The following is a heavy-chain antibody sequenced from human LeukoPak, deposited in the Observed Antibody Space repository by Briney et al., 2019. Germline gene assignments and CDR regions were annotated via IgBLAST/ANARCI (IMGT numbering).Heavy chain of an antibody. V-gene: IGHV3-7*03. D-gene: IGHD6-19*01. CDR2: IKQDGSEK. J-gene: IGHJ3*02. CDR1: GGSFSGYY. Sequence: ETLSLTCAVYGGSFSGYYWSWVRQAPGKGLEWVANIKQDGSEKYYVDSVKGRFTISRDNAKNSLYLQMNSLRAEDTAVYYCARDPRYSSGWYEESDAFDIWGQGTMVTVSS. CDR3: ARDPRYSSGWYEESDAFDI.